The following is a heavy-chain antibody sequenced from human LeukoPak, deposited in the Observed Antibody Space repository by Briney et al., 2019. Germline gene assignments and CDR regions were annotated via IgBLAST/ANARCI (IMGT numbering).Heavy chain of an antibody. D-gene: IGHD3-22*01. V-gene: IGHV3-23*01. J-gene: IGHJ3*02. Sequence: PRGSLRVSCVASGFTFSSYAMTWVRQAPGKGLESISAISGSAYSTSYADSVKGRFTISRDNSKNTLYLQMNSLRAEDTAIYYCARNTSGFKLGDAFDIWGQGTMVTVSS. CDR2: ISGSAYST. CDR1: GFTFSSYA. CDR3: ARNTSGFKLGDAFDI.